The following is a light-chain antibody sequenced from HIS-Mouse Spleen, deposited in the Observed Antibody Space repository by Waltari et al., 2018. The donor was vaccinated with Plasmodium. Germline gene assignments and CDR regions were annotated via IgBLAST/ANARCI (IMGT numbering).Light chain of an antibody. J-gene: IGLJ3*02. V-gene: IGLV2-11*01. CDR3: CSYAGSYTWV. CDR2: DVS. Sequence: QSALTQPRSVSGSPGQSVTISCTGTSSDVGGYNYVYWYQKHQGKAPKLMIYDVSNRPSGFPDRSSGSKSGNTASLTISGLQAEDEADYYCCSYAGSYTWVFGGGTKLTVL. CDR1: SSDVGGYNY.